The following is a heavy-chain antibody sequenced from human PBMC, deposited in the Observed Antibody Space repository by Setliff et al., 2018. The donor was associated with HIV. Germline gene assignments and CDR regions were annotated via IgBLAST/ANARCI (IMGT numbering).Heavy chain of an antibody. CDR3: ARDRGALVGATGGAFDI. V-gene: IGHV4-31*03. CDR1: GGSISSGGYY. D-gene: IGHD1-26*01. Sequence: LSLTCTVSGGSISSGGYYWSWIRQHPGKGLEWIGYIYYSGSTYYNPSLKSRVTISVDTSKNQFSLKLSSVTAADTAVYYCARDRGALVGATGGAFDIWGQGTMVTVSS. J-gene: IGHJ3*02. CDR2: IYYSGST.